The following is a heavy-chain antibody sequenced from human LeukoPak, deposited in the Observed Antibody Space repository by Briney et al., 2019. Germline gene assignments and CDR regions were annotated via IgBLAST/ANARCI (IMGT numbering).Heavy chain of an antibody. Sequence: SETQSLTCTVSXGSIXSXXXXXXXXXXXXXLEWIGRIYTXGSTNYNPSLKSRVTMSVDTSKNQFSLKLSSVTAADTAVYYCARGPPFDYWGQGTLVTVSS. CDR3: ARGPPFDY. CDR2: IYTXGST. V-gene: IGHV4-4*07. CDR1: XGSIXSXX. J-gene: IGHJ4*02.